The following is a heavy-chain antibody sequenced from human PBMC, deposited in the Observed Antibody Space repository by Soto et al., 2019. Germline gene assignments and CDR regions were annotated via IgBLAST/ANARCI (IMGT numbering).Heavy chain of an antibody. Sequence: QLQLQESGPGLVKPSETLSLTCTVSGGSISSSSYYWGWIRQPPGKGLEWIGSIYYSGSTYYNPSLKSRVTISVDTSKNQFSLKLSSVTAADTAVYYCARHVWYSGSYPIGAFDYWGQGTLVTVSS. CDR2: IYYSGST. CDR1: GGSISSSSYY. J-gene: IGHJ4*02. CDR3: ARHVWYSGSYPIGAFDY. V-gene: IGHV4-39*01. D-gene: IGHD1-26*01.